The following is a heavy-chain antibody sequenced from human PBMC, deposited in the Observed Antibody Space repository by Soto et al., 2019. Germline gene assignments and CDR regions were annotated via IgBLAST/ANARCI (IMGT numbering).Heavy chain of an antibody. Sequence: ASVKVSCKASGYTFTGYYMHWVRQAPGQGLEWTGWINPNSGGTNYAQKFQGWVTMTRDTSISTAYMELSRLRSDDTAVYYCARGGYDILTGYPPMNYYYYYMDVWGKGTTVTVSS. D-gene: IGHD3-9*01. CDR2: INPNSGGT. J-gene: IGHJ6*03. V-gene: IGHV1-2*04. CDR1: GYTFTGYY. CDR3: ARGGYDILTGYPPMNYYYYYMDV.